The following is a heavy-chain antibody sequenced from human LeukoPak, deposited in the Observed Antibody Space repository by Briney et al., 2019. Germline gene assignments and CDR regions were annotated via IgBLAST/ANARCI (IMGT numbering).Heavy chain of an antibody. Sequence: SETLSLTCTVSGGSISSYYWSWIRQPPGKGLEWIGYIYYSGSTNYNPSLTSRVTISVDTSKNQFSLKLSSVTAADTAVYYCARAPHLSSTRGFFSYYYYYMDVWGKGTTVTVSS. CDR3: ARAPHLSSTRGFFSYYYYYMDV. CDR1: GGSISSYY. J-gene: IGHJ6*03. CDR2: IYYSGST. D-gene: IGHD3-22*01. V-gene: IGHV4-59*01.